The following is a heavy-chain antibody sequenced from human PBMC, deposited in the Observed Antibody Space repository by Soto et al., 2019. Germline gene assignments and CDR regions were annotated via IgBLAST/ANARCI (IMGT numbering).Heavy chain of an antibody. CDR3: ARTDYGDYSPDYYYYYYGMDV. D-gene: IGHD4-17*01. CDR2: TYYRSKWYN. CDR1: GDRVSSNSAA. J-gene: IGHJ6*02. V-gene: IGHV6-1*01. Sequence: SQTLSLTCAISGDRVSSNSAAWNWIRQSPSRGLEWLGRTYYRSKWYNDYAVSVKSRITINPDTSKNQFSLQLNSVTPEDTAVYYCARTDYGDYSPDYYYYYYGMDVWGQGTTVTVSS.